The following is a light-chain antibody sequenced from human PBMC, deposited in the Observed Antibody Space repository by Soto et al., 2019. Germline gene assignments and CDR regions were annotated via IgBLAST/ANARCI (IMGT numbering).Light chain of an antibody. CDR3: QLSSNWPPYI. CDR2: DTS. CDR1: QSVSSY. V-gene: IGKV3-11*01. Sequence: EIVLTQSPATLSLSPGERATLACSASQSVSSYLAWYQQKPGQAPRLLIYDTSNRATGIPARFGGSGSGTDFTLTISSLEPEDFAVYYCQLSSNWPPYIFGQGTRLEIK. J-gene: IGKJ2*01.